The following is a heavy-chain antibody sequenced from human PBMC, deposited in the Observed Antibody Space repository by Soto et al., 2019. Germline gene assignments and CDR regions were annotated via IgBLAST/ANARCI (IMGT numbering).Heavy chain of an antibody. CDR3: VRDFFDSSDYTTNWFDP. CDR1: GDSISNSRFY. J-gene: IGHJ5*02. D-gene: IGHD3-22*01. Sequence: PSETLSLTCSVSGDSISNSRFYWAWIRQPPGEGLEWIGSIYHTGNAYYNPSLKSRVTISVDTSKNQFSLKLTSVTAADAALTYFVRDFFDSSDYTTNWFDPWGQGTLVTVSS. CDR2: IYHTGNA. V-gene: IGHV4-39*01.